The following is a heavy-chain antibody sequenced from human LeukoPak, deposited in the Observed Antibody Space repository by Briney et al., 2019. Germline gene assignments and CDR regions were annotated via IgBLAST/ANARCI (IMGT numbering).Heavy chain of an antibody. J-gene: IGHJ4*02. V-gene: IGHV4-4*02. CDR3: ARLEPYGDYPY. CDR2: IYQIGST. D-gene: IGHD4-17*01. Sequence: SGTLSLTCAVSGGSISSSNWWSWVRQPPGKGLEWIVEIYQIGSTNYNPSLKSRVTISVDKSKNQFSLKMSSVTAADTAVYYCARLEPYGDYPYWGQGTLVTVSS. CDR1: GGSISSSNW.